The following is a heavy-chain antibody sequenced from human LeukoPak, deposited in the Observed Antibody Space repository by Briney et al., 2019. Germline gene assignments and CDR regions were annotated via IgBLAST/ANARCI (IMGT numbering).Heavy chain of an antibody. CDR3: ARGQILINY. D-gene: IGHD2-8*01. CDR2: INHSGST. V-gene: IGHV4-34*01. CDR1: GGSFSGYY. J-gene: IGHJ4*02. Sequence: KSSETLSLTCAVYGGSFSGYYWSWIRQPPGKGLEGIGEINHSGSTNYNPSLKSRVTISVDTSKNQFSLKLNSVTAADTAVYYCARGQILINYWGQGPLVTVSS.